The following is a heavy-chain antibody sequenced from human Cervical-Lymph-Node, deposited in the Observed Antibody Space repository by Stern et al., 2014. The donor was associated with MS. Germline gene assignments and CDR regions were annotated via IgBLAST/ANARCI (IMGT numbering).Heavy chain of an antibody. V-gene: IGHV1-24*01. CDR3: ATVVAAAGLHTYYYYGMDV. J-gene: IGHJ6*02. CDR2: FDPEDGET. D-gene: IGHD6-13*01. CDR1: GYTLNELS. Sequence: QVQLVQSGAEVKKPGASVKVSCKVSGYTLNELSMHWVRQAPGKGLEWMGGFDPEDGETIYEQKFQGRVTMTEDTSTDTAYMELSSLRSEDTAVYYCATVVAAAGLHTYYYYGMDVWGQGTTVTVSS.